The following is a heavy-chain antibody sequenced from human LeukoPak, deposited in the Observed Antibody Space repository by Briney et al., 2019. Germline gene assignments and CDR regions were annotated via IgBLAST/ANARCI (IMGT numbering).Heavy chain of an antibody. J-gene: IGHJ4*02. D-gene: IGHD3-10*01. Sequence: SETLSLTCTVSGGSISSYYWSWIRQPPGKRLEWIGYIYYSGSTNYNPSLKSRVTISVDTSKNQFSLKQSSVTAADTAVYYCARRSSGSYSQIDYWGQGTLVTVSS. CDR2: IYYSGST. CDR3: ARRSSGSYSQIDY. CDR1: GGSISSYY. V-gene: IGHV4-59*01.